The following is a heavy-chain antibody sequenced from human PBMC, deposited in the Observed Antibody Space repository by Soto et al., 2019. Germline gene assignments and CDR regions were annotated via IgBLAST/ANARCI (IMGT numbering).Heavy chain of an antibody. J-gene: IGHJ5*02. CDR1: GGSISSGGYY. CDR2: IYYSGST. Sequence: QVQLQESGPGLVKPSQTLSLTCTVSGGSISSGGYYWSWIRQHPGKGLEWIGYIYYSGSTYYNPSLKTRVTISLVTSKNQFSLKLSSVTAADTAVYYCAREGDYCSGGSCYRWVDPWGQGTLVTVSS. V-gene: IGHV4-31*03. D-gene: IGHD2-15*01. CDR3: AREGDYCSGGSCYRWVDP.